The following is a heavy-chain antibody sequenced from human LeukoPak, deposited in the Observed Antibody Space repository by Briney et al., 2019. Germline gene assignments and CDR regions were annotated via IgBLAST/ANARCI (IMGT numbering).Heavy chain of an antibody. CDR3: ARLPLRSIAVGYYGMDV. CDR2: IIPIFGTA. J-gene: IGHJ6*02. V-gene: IGHV1-69*13. D-gene: IGHD6-6*01. Sequence: SVKVSCKASGGTFSIYAISWVRQAPGQGLEWMGGIIPIFGTANYAQKFQGRVTITADESTSTAYMELSSLRSEDTAVYYCARLPLRSIAVGYYGMDVWGQGTTVTVSS. CDR1: GGTFSIYA.